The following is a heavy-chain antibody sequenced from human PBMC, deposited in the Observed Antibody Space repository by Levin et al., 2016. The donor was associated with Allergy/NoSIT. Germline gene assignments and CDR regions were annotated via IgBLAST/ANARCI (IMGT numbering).Heavy chain of an antibody. V-gene: IGHV3-30-3*01. J-gene: IGHJ6*02. CDR1: GFAFSNYA. CDR3: ARERGEYTADYYGMDV. CDR2: TSFDGSNK. Sequence: GESLKISCAASGFAFSNYALHWVRQAPGKGLDWVAVTSFDGSNKYYADSVKGRFTISRDNSKSTLFLQMSSLRAEDTAVYYCARERGEYTADYYGMDVWGQGTTVTVSS. D-gene: IGHD5-18*01.